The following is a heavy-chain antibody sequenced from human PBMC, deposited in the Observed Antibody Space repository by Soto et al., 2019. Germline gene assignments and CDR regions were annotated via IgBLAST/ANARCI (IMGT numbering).Heavy chain of an antibody. CDR1: GGSISSGGYY. CDR2: IYYNGNT. D-gene: IGHD2-15*01. Sequence: QVHLQESGPGLVKPSQTLSLTCTVSGGSISSGGYYWSWIRQHPGRGLEWIGYIYYNGNTYYNPSLKSRVTVSVDTSKNQFSLNVRSVTAADTAVYYCARCSLVVIPVPGFDPWDQGTLVTVSS. V-gene: IGHV4-31*03. CDR3: ARCSLVVIPVPGFDP. J-gene: IGHJ5*02.